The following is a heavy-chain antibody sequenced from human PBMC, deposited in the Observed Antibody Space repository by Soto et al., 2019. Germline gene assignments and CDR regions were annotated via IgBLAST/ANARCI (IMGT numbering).Heavy chain of an antibody. Sequence: QVQLVQSGAEVKKPGASVKVSCKASGYTFTSYGISWVRQAPGQGLEWMGWISAYNGNTNDAQKLQGRVTMTTDTSTSTAYMELRSLRSDDTTVYYCARGGNSLYPVYSSSLRFDYWGQGTLVTVSS. V-gene: IGHV1-18*01. CDR1: GYTFTSYG. CDR3: ARGGNSLYPVYSSSLRFDY. CDR2: ISAYNGNT. D-gene: IGHD6-13*01. J-gene: IGHJ4*02.